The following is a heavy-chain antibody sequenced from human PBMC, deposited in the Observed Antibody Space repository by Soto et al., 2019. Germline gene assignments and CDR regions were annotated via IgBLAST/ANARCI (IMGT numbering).Heavy chain of an antibody. CDR1: GGSLSGYS. V-gene: IGHV4-34*01. CDR3: ARGRKGNSSSWYVD. J-gene: IGHJ4*02. Sequence: PSETLSLTCAVYGGSLSGYSCSWIRQPPGKGLEWIGEINHSGSTNYNPSLKTRVTISVDTSKNQFSLKLSSVTAADTAVYYCARGRKGNSSSWYVDWGQGTLVTVSS. D-gene: IGHD6-13*01. CDR2: INHSGST.